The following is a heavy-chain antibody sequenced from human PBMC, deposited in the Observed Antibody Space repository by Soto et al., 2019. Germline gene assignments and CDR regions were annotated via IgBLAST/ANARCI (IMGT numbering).Heavy chain of an antibody. Sequence: QVQLVESGGGVVQPGRSLRLSCAASGFTFSSYGMHRVRQAPGKGLEWVAVISYEGSNKYYADSVKGRFTISRDNSKNTLYLQMNSLRAEDTAVYYCAKVWGDYDFDYWGQGTLVTVSS. V-gene: IGHV3-30*18. CDR3: AKVWGDYDFDY. CDR1: GFTFSSYG. D-gene: IGHD4-17*01. CDR2: ISYEGSNK. J-gene: IGHJ4*02.